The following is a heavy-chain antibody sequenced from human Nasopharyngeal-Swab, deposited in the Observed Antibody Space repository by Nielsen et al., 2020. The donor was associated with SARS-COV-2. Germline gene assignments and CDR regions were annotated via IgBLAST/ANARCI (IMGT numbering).Heavy chain of an antibody. CDR3: AKEEDFLTGYYPY. D-gene: IGHD3-9*01. CDR2: ISGTGVTT. CDR1: GFTFSSYA. Sequence: GGSLRLSCAASGFTFSSYAMSWVRQAPGKGLEWVSVISGTGVTTYYADSVKGRFTISRDNSKNTLYLQMHSLRAEDTAVYYCAKEEDFLTGYYPYWGQGTLVTVSS. J-gene: IGHJ4*02. V-gene: IGHV3-23*01.